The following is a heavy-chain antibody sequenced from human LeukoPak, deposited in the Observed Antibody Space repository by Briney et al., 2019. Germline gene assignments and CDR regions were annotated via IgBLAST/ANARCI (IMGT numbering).Heavy chain of an antibody. J-gene: IGHJ3*02. V-gene: IGHV3-21*01. CDR2: ISSSSSYI. CDR1: GFTFSSYS. CDR3: ARVGDYGSGSYWINAFDI. Sequence: PGGSLRLSCGASGFTFSSYSMNWVRQAPGKGLEWVSSISSSSSYIYYADSVKGRFTISRDNAKNSLYLQMNSLRAEDTAVYYCARVGDYGSGSYWINAFDIWGQGTMVTVSS. D-gene: IGHD3-10*01.